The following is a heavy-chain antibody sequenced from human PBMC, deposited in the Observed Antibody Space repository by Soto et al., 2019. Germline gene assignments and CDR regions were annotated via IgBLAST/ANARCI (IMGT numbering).Heavy chain of an antibody. CDR3: ASARGGSDDILTGNSYYYYGMDV. CDR1: GGTFSSYA. CDR2: IIPIFGTA. V-gene: IGHV1-69*01. Sequence: QVQLVQSGAEVKKPGSSVKVSCKASGGTFSSYAISWVRQAPGQGLEWMGGIIPIFGTANYAQKFQGRVTITADESTCTADMELSSLRSEDTAVYYYASARGGSDDILTGNSYYYYGMDVWGQGTTVTVS. J-gene: IGHJ6*02. D-gene: IGHD3-9*01.